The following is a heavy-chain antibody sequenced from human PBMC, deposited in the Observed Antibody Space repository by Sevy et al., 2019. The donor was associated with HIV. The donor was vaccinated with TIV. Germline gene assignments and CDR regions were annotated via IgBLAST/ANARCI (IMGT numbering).Heavy chain of an antibody. CDR1: GFTFSSYG. CDR2: ISYDGNNK. CDR3: AKDIWGYYYDSSGYYYMREDIYYYYYGMDV. D-gene: IGHD3-22*01. Sequence: GGSLRLSCAASGFTFSSYGMHWVRQAPGKGLEWVAVISYDGNNKYYADSVKGRFTISRDNSKNTLYLQMNSLRAEDTAVYYCAKDIWGYYYDSSGYYYMREDIYYYYYGMDVWGQGTTVTVSS. J-gene: IGHJ6*02. V-gene: IGHV3-30*18.